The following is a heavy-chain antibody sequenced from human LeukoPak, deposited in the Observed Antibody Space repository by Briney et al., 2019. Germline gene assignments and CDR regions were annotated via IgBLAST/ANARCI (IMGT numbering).Heavy chain of an antibody. J-gene: IGHJ4*02. CDR3: ARNFAS. CDR1: GFTFSRYG. Sequence: PGGSLRLSCAASGFTFSRYGMNWVRQAPGKGREWVSYISNSGSTMYYAGSVRGRFTLSRDNVKNSLYLQVNSLRAEDTAVYDCARNFASWGQGTLVTVSS. CDR2: ISNSGSTM. V-gene: IGHV3-48*03.